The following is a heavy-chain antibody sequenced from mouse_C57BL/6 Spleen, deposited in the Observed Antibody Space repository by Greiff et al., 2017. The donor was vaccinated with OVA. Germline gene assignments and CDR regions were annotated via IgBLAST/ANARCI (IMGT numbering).Heavy chain of an antibody. CDR2: ISSGGDYI. J-gene: IGHJ4*01. CDR3: TRDRGLGAMDY. CDR1: GFTFSSYA. D-gene: IGHD2-14*01. V-gene: IGHV5-9-1*02. Sequence: EVQGVESGEGLVKPGGSLKLSCAASGFTFSSYAMSWVRQTPEKRLEWVAYISSGGDYIYYADTVKGRFTISRDNARNTLYLQMSSLKSEDTAMYYCTRDRGLGAMDYWGQGTSVTVSS.